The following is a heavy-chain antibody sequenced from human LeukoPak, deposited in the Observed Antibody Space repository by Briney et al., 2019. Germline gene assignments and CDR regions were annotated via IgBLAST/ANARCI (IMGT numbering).Heavy chain of an antibody. D-gene: IGHD3-10*01. CDR2: INHSGST. Sequence: KPSETLSLTCTVSGGSISSYYWSWIRQPPGKGLEWIGEINHSGSTNYNPSLKSRVTISVDTSKNQFSLKLSSVTAADTAVYYCARGRSGYYYYYMDVWGKGTTVTVSS. V-gene: IGHV4-34*01. J-gene: IGHJ6*03. CDR3: ARGRSGYYYYYMDV. CDR1: GGSISSYY.